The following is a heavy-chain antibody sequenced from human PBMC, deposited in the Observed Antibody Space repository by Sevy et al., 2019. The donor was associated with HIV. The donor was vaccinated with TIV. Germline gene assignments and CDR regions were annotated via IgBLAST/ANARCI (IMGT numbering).Heavy chain of an antibody. CDR1: GSTFSSNS. D-gene: IGHD4-17*01. Sequence: GGSLSLSCAASGSTFSSNSMNWVRQPPGKGLEWVSSIISSSSYIYYADSVKGRFTISRDNAKNSLYLQMNSLRAEDTAVYYCARENGDYYDYWGQGTLVTVSS. CDR3: ARENGDYYDY. V-gene: IGHV3-21*01. CDR2: IISSSSYI. J-gene: IGHJ4*02.